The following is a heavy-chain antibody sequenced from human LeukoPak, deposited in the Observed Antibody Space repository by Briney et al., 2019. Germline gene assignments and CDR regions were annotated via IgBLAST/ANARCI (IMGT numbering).Heavy chain of an antibody. CDR1: GYTFTGYY. J-gene: IGHJ4*02. D-gene: IGHD3-10*01. Sequence: ASVKVSCKACGYTFTGYYMHWVRQAPGQGLEWMGWINPNSGGTNYAQKFQGRVTMTRDTSISTAYMELSRLRSDDTAVYYCARSMVRGVIPDYWGKGTLVTVSS. CDR2: INPNSGGT. CDR3: ARSMVRGVIPDY. V-gene: IGHV1-2*02.